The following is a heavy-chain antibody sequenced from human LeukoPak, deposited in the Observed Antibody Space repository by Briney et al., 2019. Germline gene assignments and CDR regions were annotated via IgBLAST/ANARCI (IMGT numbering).Heavy chain of an antibody. D-gene: IGHD1-26*01. CDR3: ARGLVGLTPHAGVFQI. V-gene: IGHV4-59*01. J-gene: IGHJ3*02. CDR2: IYSNGNT. CDR1: GGSFSSSY. Sequence: KPSETLSLTCIVSGGSFSSSYWSWIRQPPGKGLEWIAYIYSNGNTNSNPSLKSRVTIAVDTSQSQFSLKLSSVTAADTAVYYCARGLVGLTPHAGVFQIWGQGTKATVSS.